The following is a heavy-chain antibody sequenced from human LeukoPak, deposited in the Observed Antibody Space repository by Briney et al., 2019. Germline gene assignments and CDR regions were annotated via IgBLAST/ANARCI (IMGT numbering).Heavy chain of an antibody. J-gene: IGHJ3*02. D-gene: IGHD3-22*01. Sequence: GGSLRLSCAASGFTFCSFGMNWIRQAPGKGLEWVSYISSSSSTIYYADSAKGRFTISRDNAKNSLYLQMNSLRDEDTAVYYCARYGSTGYNAAFDIWGQGTMVTVSS. CDR2: ISSSSSTI. V-gene: IGHV3-48*02. CDR1: GFTFCSFG. CDR3: ARYGSTGYNAAFDI.